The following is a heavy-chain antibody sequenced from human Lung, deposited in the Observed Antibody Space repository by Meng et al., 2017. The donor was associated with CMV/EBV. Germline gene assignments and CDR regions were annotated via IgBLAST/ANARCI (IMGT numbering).Heavy chain of an antibody. V-gene: IGHV3-74*01. D-gene: IGHD6-13*01. J-gene: IGHJ4*02. CDR2: INSDGSST. CDR1: GFTFSSYW. Sequence: ESXKISXAASGFTFSSYWMHWVRQVPGKGLVWVARINSDGSSTSYADSVKGRFTISRDNAKNTLYLQMNSLRAEDTAVYYCATELITTAGTRRDYWGQGTXVTVSS. CDR3: ATELITTAGTRRDY.